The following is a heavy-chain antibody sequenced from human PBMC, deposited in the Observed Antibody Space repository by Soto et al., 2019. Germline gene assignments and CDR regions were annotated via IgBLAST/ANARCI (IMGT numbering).Heavy chain of an antibody. J-gene: IGHJ6*02. CDR1: GYSFTSYW. CDR2: IYPGDSDT. D-gene: IGHD3-10*01. Sequence: PGESLKISCKGSGYSFTSYWIGWVRQMPGKGLEWMGIIYPGDSDTRYSPSFQGQVTISADKSISTAYLQWSSLKASDTAMYYCARQSLYGSGGDYYYYGMDVWGHGTPVTVSS. CDR3: ARQSLYGSGGDYYYYGMDV. V-gene: IGHV5-51*01.